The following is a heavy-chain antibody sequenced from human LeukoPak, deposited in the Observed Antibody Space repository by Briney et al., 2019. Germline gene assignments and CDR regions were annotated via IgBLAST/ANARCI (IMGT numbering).Heavy chain of an antibody. D-gene: IGHD3-10*01. Sequence: TGGSLRLSCAASGFSFSTYAMTWVRQAPGRGLEWVSAIDGSGHYIFYRDSVQGRFTTSRDNSRTTLFLQMNSLTAEDSAVYYCAKNFGPGNAFSDYWGQGVLVTVSS. V-gene: IGHV3-23*01. J-gene: IGHJ4*02. CDR1: GFSFSTYA. CDR2: IDGSGHYI. CDR3: AKNFGPGNAFSDY.